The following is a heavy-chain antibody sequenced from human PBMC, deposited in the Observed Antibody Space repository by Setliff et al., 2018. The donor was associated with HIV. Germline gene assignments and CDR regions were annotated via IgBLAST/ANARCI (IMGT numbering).Heavy chain of an antibody. D-gene: IGHD2-8*01. Sequence: PSETLSLTCAVYGESFNTYFWSWIRQPPGKGLEWIGQINHSGSTNYNPSLRSRVTISIGTSKNQFSLKLSSVTAADTAVYYCATGLIMATDYWGQGSLVTVSS. J-gene: IGHJ4*02. CDR1: GESFNTYF. CDR3: ATGLIMATDY. V-gene: IGHV4-34*01. CDR2: INHSGST.